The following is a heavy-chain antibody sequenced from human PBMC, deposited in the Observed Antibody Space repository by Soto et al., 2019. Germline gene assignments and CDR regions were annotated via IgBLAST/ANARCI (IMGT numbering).Heavy chain of an antibody. D-gene: IGHD2-2*02. V-gene: IGHV4-59*01. CDR3: AGTIVLVPAAKPHWFVP. Sequence: PSETLSLTCTVSGGSISSYYWSWIRQPPGKGLEWIGYIYYSGSTNYNPSLKSRVTISVDTSKNQFSLKLSSVTAADTAVYYCAGTIVLVPAAKPHWFVPWREGTLVTVAS. CDR1: GGSISSYY. CDR2: IYYSGST. J-gene: IGHJ5*02.